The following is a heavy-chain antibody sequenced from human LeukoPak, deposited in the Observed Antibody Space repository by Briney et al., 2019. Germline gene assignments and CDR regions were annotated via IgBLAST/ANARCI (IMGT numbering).Heavy chain of an antibody. D-gene: IGHD6-19*01. J-gene: IGHJ4*02. CDR2: ISWNGGFM. CDR3: AKVRGTYSSGFYFDS. CDR1: GFKFDDYA. Sequence: PGRSLRLSCAASGFKFDDYAIHWVRQAPGKGLEWPSIISWNGGFMDYADSVKGRFTISRDNVKNSLYLQMNSLRPEDTALYYCAKVRGTYSSGFYFDSWGQGTLVTVSS. V-gene: IGHV3-9*01.